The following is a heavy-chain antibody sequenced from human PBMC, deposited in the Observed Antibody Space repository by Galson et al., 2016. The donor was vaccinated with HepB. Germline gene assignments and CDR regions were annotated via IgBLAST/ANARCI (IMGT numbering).Heavy chain of an antibody. CDR2: IKPSGGNT. J-gene: IGHJ4*02. Sequence: CKASGYTFNTYNMHWVRQAPGQGLEWMGIIKPSGGNTIYAQKFQDRITMTRDTSTSTVYMELISLRSEDTAVYYCARELDHSFYFDYWVQGTLLTVSS. CDR1: GYTFNTYN. D-gene: IGHD1-14*01. V-gene: IGHV1-46*02. CDR3: ARELDHSFYFDY.